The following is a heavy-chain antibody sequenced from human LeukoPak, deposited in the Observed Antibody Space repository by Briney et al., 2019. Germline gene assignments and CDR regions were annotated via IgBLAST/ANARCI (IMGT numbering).Heavy chain of an antibody. J-gene: IGHJ5*02. D-gene: IGHD5-18*01. Sequence: SGGSLRLSCAASGFSFSGYWMTWVRQAPGKGLEWVANVKSDGSEKYYVDSVKGRFTISRDNAKNSLYLQMNSLRAEDTAVYYCATLLGIQLWFTWGQGTLVTVSS. CDR2: VKSDGSEK. CDR1: GFSFSGYW. V-gene: IGHV3-7*03. CDR3: ATLLGIQLWFT.